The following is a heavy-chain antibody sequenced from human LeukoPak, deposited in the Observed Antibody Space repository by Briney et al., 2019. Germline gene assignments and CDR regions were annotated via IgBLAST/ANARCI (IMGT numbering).Heavy chain of an antibody. D-gene: IGHD2-2*02. CDR1: GFTFSSYS. J-gene: IGHJ5*02. Sequence: GGSLRLSCAAPGFTFSSYSMNWVRQAPGKGLEWVSSISSSSSYIYYADSVKGRFTTSRDNAKNSLYLQMNSLRAEDTAVYYCASHYCSSTSCYTDWFDPWGQGTLVTVSS. CDR2: ISSSSSYI. CDR3: ASHYCSSTSCYTDWFDP. V-gene: IGHV3-21*01.